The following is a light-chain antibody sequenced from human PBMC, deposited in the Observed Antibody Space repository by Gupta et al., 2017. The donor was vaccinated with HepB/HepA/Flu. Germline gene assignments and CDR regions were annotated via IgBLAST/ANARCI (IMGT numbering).Light chain of an antibody. J-gene: IGKJ1*01. CDR2: YGA. CDR3: MQAHLSYWT. V-gene: IGKV2-28*01. Sequence: DVVMAQSPPSLPVTPEKPASISCRSSQSLLHSNGYNDWLGCLQQPAEYPPLLIYYGAYRAAGGPEWCSGSGSGTEDITNISSVQAEDVCVDYCMQAHLSYWTFGEGTKVEIK. CDR1: QSLLHSNGYND.